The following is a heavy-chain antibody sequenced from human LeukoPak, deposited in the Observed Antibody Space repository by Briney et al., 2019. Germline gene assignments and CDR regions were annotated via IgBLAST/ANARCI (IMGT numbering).Heavy chain of an antibody. J-gene: IGHJ6*02. D-gene: IGHD2-2*01. CDR2: IWYDGSNK. CDR1: GFTFSSYG. Sequence: PGGSLRLSCAASGFTFSSYGMHWVRQAPGKGLGWVAVIWYDGSNKYYADSVKGRFTISRDNSKNTLYLQMNSLRAEDTAVYYCARASICSSTSCYRPYYYYGMDVWGQGTTVTVSS. V-gene: IGHV3-33*01. CDR3: ARASICSSTSCYRPYYYYGMDV.